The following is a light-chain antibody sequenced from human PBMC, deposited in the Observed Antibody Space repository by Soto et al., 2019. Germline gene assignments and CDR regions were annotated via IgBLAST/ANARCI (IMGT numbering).Light chain of an antibody. J-gene: IGKJ1*01. Sequence: EIVLTQSPCSLSLSPAERATLSCRASQSVSSSYLAWYQQKPGQAPRLLIYGASSRATGIADRFSGSGSGTDFTLTISRLEPEDFAVYYCQQYGSSPRTFGQGTKVDIK. CDR1: QSVSSSY. V-gene: IGKV3-20*01. CDR3: QQYGSSPRT. CDR2: GAS.